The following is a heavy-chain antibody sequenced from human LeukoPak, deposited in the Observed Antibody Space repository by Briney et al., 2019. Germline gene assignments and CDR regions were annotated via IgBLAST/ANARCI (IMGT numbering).Heavy chain of an antibody. J-gene: IGHJ4*02. CDR3: ARRRYYDSSGYFDF. Sequence: GESLKICCKASGYSFTNYWIGCVRQMPGKGLEWMGIIYPGDSDTRYSPSFQGQVTISAVQSISTAYLQWSSLKASDTVMYYCARRRYYDSSGYFDFWGQGTLVTVSS. CDR1: GYSFTNYW. D-gene: IGHD3-22*01. V-gene: IGHV5-51*01. CDR2: IYPGDSDT.